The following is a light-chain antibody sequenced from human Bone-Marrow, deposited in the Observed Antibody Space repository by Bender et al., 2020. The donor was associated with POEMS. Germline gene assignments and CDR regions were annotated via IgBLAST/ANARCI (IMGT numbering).Light chain of an antibody. Sequence: QSVLTQPPSASGTPGQRVTISCSGGSSNIGAHAVNWYQHLPGTAPKLLIYSSHRRPSEVPDRFSGSRSGTSASLAISGLQSEDEADYYCAAWDASLSAFVFGTGTKVTVL. V-gene: IGLV1-44*01. CDR3: AAWDASLSAFV. J-gene: IGLJ1*01. CDR1: SSNIGAHA. CDR2: SSH.